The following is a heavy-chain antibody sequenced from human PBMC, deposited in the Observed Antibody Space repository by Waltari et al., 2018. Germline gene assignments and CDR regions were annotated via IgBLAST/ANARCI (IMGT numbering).Heavy chain of an antibody. D-gene: IGHD5-18*01. CDR1: GFIFTNYG. CDR3: AKANLIQDYFYYFGMDV. CDR2: ISYDGTNK. V-gene: IGHV3-30*18. Sequence: QEQLVESGGGVVQPGRSLRLSCDASGFIFTNYGLHWVRQAPGKGLEWVGVISYDGTNKFYADSVKGRFTISRDNSKHILYLHMDSLRTEDTAVYHCAKANLIQDYFYYFGMDVWGQGTTVTVSS. J-gene: IGHJ6*02.